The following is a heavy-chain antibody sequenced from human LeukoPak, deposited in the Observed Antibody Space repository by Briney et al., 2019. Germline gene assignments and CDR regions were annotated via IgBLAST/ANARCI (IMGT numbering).Heavy chain of an antibody. CDR1: GGSFSGYY. CDR2: INHSGST. J-gene: IGHJ6*04. CDR3: ARGGLGARGSSWYYYYYGMDV. V-gene: IGHV4-34*01. Sequence: PSETLSLTCAVYGGSFSGYYWSWIRQPPGKGLEWIGEINHSGSTNYNPSLKSRVTISVDTSKNQFSLKRSSVTAADTAVYYCARGGLGARGSSWYYYYYGMDVWGKGTTVTVSS. D-gene: IGHD6-13*01.